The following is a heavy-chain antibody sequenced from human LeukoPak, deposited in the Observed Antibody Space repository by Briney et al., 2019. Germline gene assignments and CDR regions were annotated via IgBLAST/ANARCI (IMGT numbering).Heavy chain of an antibody. D-gene: IGHD6-13*01. J-gene: IGHJ6*03. V-gene: IGHV4-4*02. Sequence: SGTLSLTCAVSGGSISSSNWWSWIRQPPGKGLEWIGEIYHSGSTNYNPSLKSRVTISVDKSKTQFSLKLSSVTAADTAVYFCARGRVSSSTWYSTYYYYFYMDVWGEGTTVTVSS. CDR2: IYHSGST. CDR1: GGSISSSNW. CDR3: ARGRVSSSTWYSTYYYYFYMDV.